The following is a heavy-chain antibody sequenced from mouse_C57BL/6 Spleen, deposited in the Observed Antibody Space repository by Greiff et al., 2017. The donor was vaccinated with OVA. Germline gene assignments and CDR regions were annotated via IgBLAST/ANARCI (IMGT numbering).Heavy chain of an antibody. CDR2: ISDGGSYT. CDR1: GFTFSSYA. Sequence: VMLVESGGGLVKPGGSLKLSCAASGFTFSSYAMSWVRQTPEKRLEWVATISDGGSYTYYPDNVKGRFTISRDNAKNNLYLQMSHLKSEDTAMYYCARSNYFYYAMDYWGQGTSVTVSS. CDR3: ARSNYFYYAMDY. V-gene: IGHV5-4*03. J-gene: IGHJ4*01. D-gene: IGHD2-5*01.